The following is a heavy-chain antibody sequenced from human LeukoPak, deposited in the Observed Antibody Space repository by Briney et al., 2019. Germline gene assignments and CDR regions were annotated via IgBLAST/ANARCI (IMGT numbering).Heavy chain of an antibody. V-gene: IGHV3-21*04. Sequence: NPGGSLRLSCAASGFTFSSYSMNWVRQAPGKGLEWVSSISSSSSYIYYADSVKGRFTISRDNSRNTLYLQMNSLRAEDTAVYYCARGRTQREHGDYDAFDIWGQGTMVTVSS. CDR3: ARGRTQREHGDYDAFDI. CDR1: GFTFSSYS. CDR2: ISSSSSYI. J-gene: IGHJ3*02. D-gene: IGHD4-17*01.